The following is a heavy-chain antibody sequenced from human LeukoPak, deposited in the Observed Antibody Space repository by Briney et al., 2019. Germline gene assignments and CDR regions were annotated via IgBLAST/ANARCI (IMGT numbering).Heavy chain of an antibody. Sequence: GSLRLSCAASGFIFSDYVMNWLRQAPGRGLEWVAYIRYDGSHKYYIDSVKGRFTISRDNSKNTLYLQMNSLRAEDTAVYYCAKDVYSSGWYALDPWGQGTLVTVSS. CDR3: AKDVYSSGWYALDP. V-gene: IGHV3-30*02. J-gene: IGHJ5*02. CDR2: IRYDGSHK. D-gene: IGHD6-19*01. CDR1: GFIFSDYV.